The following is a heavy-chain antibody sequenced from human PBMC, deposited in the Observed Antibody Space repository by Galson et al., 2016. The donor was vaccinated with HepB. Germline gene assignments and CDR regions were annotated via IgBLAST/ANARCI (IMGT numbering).Heavy chain of an antibody. J-gene: IGHJ2*01. Sequence: SLRLSCAASGFTFSSYAMSWVRQAPGKGLEWVSAISGSGGSAYHAASVKGRFAISRDNSKNTLYLQMNSLRAEDTAIFYCAKEVGSSIWGTSRSRNDWYFDLWGRGTLVTVSS. D-gene: IGHD3-16*02. V-gene: IGHV3-23*01. CDR3: AKEVGSSIWGTSRSRNDWYFDL. CDR1: GFTFSSYA. CDR2: ISGSGGSA.